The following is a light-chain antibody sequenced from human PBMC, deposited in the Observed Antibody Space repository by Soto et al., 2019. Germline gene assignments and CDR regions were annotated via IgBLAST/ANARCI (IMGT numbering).Light chain of an antibody. CDR1: SSDVGSYNY. CDR2: DVS. V-gene: IGLV2-14*03. CDR3: TSYTTSSTYV. J-gene: IGLJ1*01. Sequence: QSVLTQPASVSGSPGQSITIFCTGTSSDVGSYNYVSWYQQHPGRAPKLMIYDVSSRPSGVSNRFSGSKSGSTASLTISGLQAEDEADYFCTSYTTSSTYVFGTGTKVTV.